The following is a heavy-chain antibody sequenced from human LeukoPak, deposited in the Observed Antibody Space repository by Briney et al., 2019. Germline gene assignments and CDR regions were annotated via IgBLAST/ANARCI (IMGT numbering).Heavy chain of an antibody. V-gene: IGHV4-34*01. CDR1: GGSFSGYY. CDR2: INHSGST. CDR3: ASSGSYYSADAFDI. J-gene: IGHJ3*02. D-gene: IGHD1-26*01. Sequence: SETLSLTCAVYGGSFSGYYWSWIRQPPGKGLEWIGEINHSGSTNYNPSLKSRVTISVDTSKNQFSLKLSSVTAADTAVYYCASSGSYYSADAFDIWGQGTMVTVSS.